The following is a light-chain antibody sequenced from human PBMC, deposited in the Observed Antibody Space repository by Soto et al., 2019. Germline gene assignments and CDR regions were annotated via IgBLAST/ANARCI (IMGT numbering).Light chain of an antibody. Sequence: DIQMTQSPSSLSASVGDRVAISCRASQTISSWLAWYQQKPGKAPKLLIYKASTLKSGVPSRFSGSGSGTDFTLTISSLQPEDFATYYCLQHNVFPRAFGQGTKVDI. V-gene: IGKV1-5*03. CDR2: KAS. CDR3: LQHNVFPRA. CDR1: QTISSW. J-gene: IGKJ1*01.